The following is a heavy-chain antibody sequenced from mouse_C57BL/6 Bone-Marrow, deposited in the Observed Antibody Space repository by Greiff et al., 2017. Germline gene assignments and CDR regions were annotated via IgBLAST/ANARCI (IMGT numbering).Heavy chain of an antibody. CDR3: ATRGYYGSSFSYWYFDV. V-gene: IGHV1-47*01. CDR1: GYTFTTYP. D-gene: IGHD1-1*01. J-gene: IGHJ1*03. Sequence: VQLQQSGAELARPGASVKMSCKASGYTFTTYPIEWMKQNHGKSLEWIGNFHPYNDDTKYNEKFKGKATLTVEKSSSTVYLELSRLTSDDSAVYYCATRGYYGSSFSYWYFDVWGTGTTVTVSS. CDR2: FHPYNDDT.